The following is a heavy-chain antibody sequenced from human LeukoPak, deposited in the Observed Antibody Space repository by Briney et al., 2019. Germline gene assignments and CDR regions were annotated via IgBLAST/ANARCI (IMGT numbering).Heavy chain of an antibody. Sequence: SGTLPHTCGVPGRPLRNTNWWSWVRQPPGQGLEWIGEISLTGLTHYNPSLESRVTVSLDKSKNQLSLNLTSVTAADTAVYYCSRENGAFSPFGYWGQGTLVTVLS. CDR2: ISLTGLT. D-gene: IGHD2-8*01. CDR3: SRENGAFSPFGY. J-gene: IGHJ4*02. CDR1: GRPLRNTNW. V-gene: IGHV4-4*02.